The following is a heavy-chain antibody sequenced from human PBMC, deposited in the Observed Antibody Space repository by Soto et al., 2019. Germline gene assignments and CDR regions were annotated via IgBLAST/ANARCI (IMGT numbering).Heavy chain of an antibody. Sequence: SETLSLTCAVYGGSFSSYYWSWIRQPTGKGLEWIGEINHSGSTNYNPSLKSRVTISVDTSKNQFSLKLSSVTAADTAVYYCARRCYDILTGYYLYYFDYWGQGTLVTVSS. CDR3: ARRCYDILTGYYLYYFDY. D-gene: IGHD3-9*01. CDR1: GGSFSSYY. J-gene: IGHJ4*02. CDR2: INHSGST. V-gene: IGHV4-34*01.